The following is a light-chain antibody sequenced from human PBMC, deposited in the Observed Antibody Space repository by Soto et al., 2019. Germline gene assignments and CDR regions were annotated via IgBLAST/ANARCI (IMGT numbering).Light chain of an antibody. J-gene: IGKJ1*01. CDR2: AAS. CDR3: QESYSYMWT. Sequence: QMTQSPSSLSASVGDRVTITCRASQNIRTYLNWYQQKPGRAPKLLMYAASTLQSGAPSRFTGSGSGTDFTLTITSLQPEDSGSYYCQESYSYMWTFGQGTKVEI. CDR1: QNIRTY. V-gene: IGKV1-39*01.